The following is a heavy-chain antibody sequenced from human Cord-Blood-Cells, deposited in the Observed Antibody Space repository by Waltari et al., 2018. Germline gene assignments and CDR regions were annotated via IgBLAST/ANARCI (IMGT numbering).Heavy chain of an antibody. Sequence: EVQLVQSGAEVKKPGESLKISCKGSGYSFTSYWIGWVRQLPGKGRDWMGIIYPGDSDTRYRPPCKGQGTSSADKSISTAYLQWSSLQASDTAMYYCARHGRWSSSSSFDYWGQGTLVTVSS. CDR2: IYPGDSDT. CDR1: GYSFTSYW. D-gene: IGHD6-6*01. J-gene: IGHJ4*02. CDR3: ARHGRWSSSSSFDY. V-gene: IGHV5-51*01.